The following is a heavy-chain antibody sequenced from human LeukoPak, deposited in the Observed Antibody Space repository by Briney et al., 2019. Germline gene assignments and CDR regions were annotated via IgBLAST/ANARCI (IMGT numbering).Heavy chain of an antibody. V-gene: IGHV3-30*03. CDR3: ARGHTAAMVFCDY. D-gene: IGHD5-18*01. CDR2: ISYDGSNE. J-gene: IGHJ4*02. Sequence: GGSLRLSCAASGFAFSSYWMLWVRQAPGKGLEWVAVISYDGSNEFYADSVKGRFTISRDNSKNTLYLQMSSLRAEDTAVYYCARGHTAAMVFCDYWGQGTLVTVSS. CDR1: GFAFSSYW.